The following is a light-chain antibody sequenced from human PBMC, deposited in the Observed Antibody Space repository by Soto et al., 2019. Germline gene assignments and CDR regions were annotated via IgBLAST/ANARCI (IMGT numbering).Light chain of an antibody. CDR3: SAYTRSSAPLV. CDR2: YVS. CDR1: SNDVRAYNS. J-gene: IGLJ1*01. V-gene: IGLV2-14*01. Sequence: QSALTQPASVSGSPGQSITISCTGTSNDVRAYNSVSWYQQHPAKPPKLIIYYVSNRPSGVSNRFSGPKSGNTSSLTISGLQAEDESDYYCSAYTRSSAPLVCGTGTKLTVL.